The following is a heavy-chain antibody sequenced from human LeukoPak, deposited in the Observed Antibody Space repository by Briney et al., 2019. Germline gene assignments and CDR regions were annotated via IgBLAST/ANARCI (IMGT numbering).Heavy chain of an antibody. D-gene: IGHD6-13*01. V-gene: IGHV3-11*03. J-gene: IGHJ4*02. CDR1: GIPFSDFY. Sequence: KSGGSLRLSCVVSGIPFSDFYMNWIRQAPGKGLEWISYISSSSSYTDYAESVKGRFTISRDNAKSALYLQMNDLGVEDTAVYYCAAGTAADYWGQGTLVIVSS. CDR3: AAGTAADY. CDR2: ISSSSSYT.